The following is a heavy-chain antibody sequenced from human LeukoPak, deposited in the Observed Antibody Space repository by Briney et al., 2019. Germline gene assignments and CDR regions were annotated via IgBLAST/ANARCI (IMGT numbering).Heavy chain of an antibody. D-gene: IGHD3-10*01. CDR3: ARAATMVRGEFDY. J-gene: IGHJ4*02. V-gene: IGHV1-2*02. Sequence: ASVKVSCKASGYTFTGYYIHWVRQAPGQGLEWMGWINPNSGVTDYAQKFQGRVTMTRDTAITTAYMELSRLRSDDTAVYYCARAATMVRGEFDYWGQGTLVTVSS. CDR2: INPNSGVT. CDR1: GYTFTGYY.